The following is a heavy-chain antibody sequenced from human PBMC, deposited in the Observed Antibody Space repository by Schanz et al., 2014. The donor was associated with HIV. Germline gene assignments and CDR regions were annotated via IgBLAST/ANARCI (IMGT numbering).Heavy chain of an antibody. Sequence: QVQLVESGGGVVQPGRSLRLSCVASGFSFNNYGMHWVRQAPGKGLEGVAVMSYDGVRKYLGDSVKGRFTISRDNSKNTVYLQMNSLRADDTAVYYCAKGWRGYSISSLVDYWGQGSLVTVSS. CDR1: GFSFNNYG. V-gene: IGHV3-30*18. J-gene: IGHJ4*02. CDR3: AKGWRGYSISSLVDY. CDR2: MSYDGVRK. D-gene: IGHD6-6*01.